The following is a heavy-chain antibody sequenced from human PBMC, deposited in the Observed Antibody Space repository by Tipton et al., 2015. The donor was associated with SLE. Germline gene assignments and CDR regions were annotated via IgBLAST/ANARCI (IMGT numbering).Heavy chain of an antibody. J-gene: IGHJ5*02. Sequence: TLSLTCTVSGGSVSSSSTYWAWIRQPPGKGLEWIGSIYYTGTTTYYNSFRKSRVTMSVDTSKNQFSLRLTSVIAADTAVYYCARLHGYSYGLNWFDPWGQGTLISVSS. CDR3: ARLHGYSYGLNWFDP. D-gene: IGHD5-18*01. CDR2: IYYTGTTT. V-gene: IGHV4-39*07. CDR1: GGSVSSSSTY.